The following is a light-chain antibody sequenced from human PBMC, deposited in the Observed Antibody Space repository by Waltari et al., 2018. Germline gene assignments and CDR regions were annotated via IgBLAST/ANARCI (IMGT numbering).Light chain of an antibody. CDR2: GAS. CDR3: QHYFGSPLT. J-gene: IGKJ4*01. V-gene: IGKV3-20*01. CDR1: NNIYSNF. Sequence: MPPSAPPFFLSGRKSTPFCRGSNNIYSNFLAWYQQKPGQAPRLLIHGASSRATGFPDRFSGSGSGTDFTLTISRLKPEDSAVYYCQHYFGSPLTFGGGTKVEI.